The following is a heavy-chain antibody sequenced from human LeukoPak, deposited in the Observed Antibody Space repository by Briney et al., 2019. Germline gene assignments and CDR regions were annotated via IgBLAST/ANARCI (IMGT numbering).Heavy chain of an antibody. D-gene: IGHD3-3*01. Sequence: GSLRLSCVASGFTFRTYWMTWVRQAPGKGLEWVANIKQDETEQYYVDSVKGRFTISRDNAKKSLYLQMNSLRAEDTAVYYCAREGVVGGIDYWGQGTLVTVSS. CDR3: AREGVVGGIDY. V-gene: IGHV3-7*01. CDR1: GFTFRTYW. CDR2: IKQDETEQ. J-gene: IGHJ4*02.